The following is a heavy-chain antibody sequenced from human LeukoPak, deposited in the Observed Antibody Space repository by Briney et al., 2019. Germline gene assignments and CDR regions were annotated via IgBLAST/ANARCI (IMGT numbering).Heavy chain of an antibody. Sequence: PGGSLRPSCEASGLSFSDYYMSWIRQPPGKGLEWIAYIRSGATTIYYADSVKGRFTISRDDAKNSLFLQMNSLRAEDTAIYYCATINFRPYWGQGTLVTVSS. CDR1: GLSFSDYY. J-gene: IGHJ4*02. D-gene: IGHD1-1*01. CDR2: IRSGATTI. V-gene: IGHV3-11*01. CDR3: ATINFRPY.